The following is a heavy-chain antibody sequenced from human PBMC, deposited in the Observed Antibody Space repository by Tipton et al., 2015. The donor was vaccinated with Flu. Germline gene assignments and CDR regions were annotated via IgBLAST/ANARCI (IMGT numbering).Heavy chain of an antibody. CDR3: AGDGSISASSGWFDY. CDR1: GFTVSSNY. V-gene: IGHV3-53*01. Sequence: QLVQSGGGLIQPGGSLRLSCAASGFTVSSNYMSWVRQAPGKGLEWVSVIYSGGSTYYADSVKGRFTISRDNSKNTLYLQMNSLRAGDTAVYYCAGDGSISASSGWFDYWGQGTLVTVSS. CDR2: IYSGGST. J-gene: IGHJ4*02. D-gene: IGHD6-19*01.